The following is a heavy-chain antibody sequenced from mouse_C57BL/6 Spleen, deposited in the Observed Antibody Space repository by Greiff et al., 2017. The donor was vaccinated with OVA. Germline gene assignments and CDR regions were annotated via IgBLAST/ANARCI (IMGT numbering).Heavy chain of an antibody. Sequence: VQRVESGAELVKPGASVKISCKASGYAFSSYWMNWVKQRPGKGLEWIGQIYPGDGDTNYNGKFKGKATLTADKSSSTAYMQLSSLTSEDSAVYFCARAQKTDGYFDYWGQGTTLTVSS. V-gene: IGHV1-80*01. CDR3: ARAQKTDGYFDY. CDR1: GYAFSSYW. D-gene: IGHD2-3*01. CDR2: IYPGDGDT. J-gene: IGHJ2*01.